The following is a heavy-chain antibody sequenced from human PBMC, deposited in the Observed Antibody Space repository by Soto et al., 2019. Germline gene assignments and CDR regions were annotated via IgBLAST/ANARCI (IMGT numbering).Heavy chain of an antibody. D-gene: IGHD3-3*01. CDR3: AKDEALARLDIFWSGPSN. Sequence: GGSLRLSCAASGFTFSSYGMHWVRQAPGKGLEWVAVISYDGSNKYYADSVKGRFTISRDNSKNTLYLQMNSLRAEDTAVYYCAKDEALARLDIFWSGPSNWGQGTLVTVSS. CDR2: ISYDGSNK. CDR1: GFTFSSYG. V-gene: IGHV3-30*18. J-gene: IGHJ4*02.